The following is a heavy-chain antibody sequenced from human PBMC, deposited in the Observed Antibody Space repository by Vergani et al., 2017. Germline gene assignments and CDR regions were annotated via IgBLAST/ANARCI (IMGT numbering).Heavy chain of an antibody. CDR3: AMGRVAVAGKGVIYYYYYGMDV. CDR2: IIPIFGIA. V-gene: IGHV1-69*17. J-gene: IGHJ6*02. Sequence: QVQLVQSGAEGKKPGSSVKVSGKASGGTFSSYAISWVRHAPGQGLEWMGGIIPIFGIANYAQKFQGRVTITADKSTSTAYMELSSLRSEDTAVYYCAMGRVAVAGKGVIYYYYYGMDVWGQGTTVTVSS. CDR1: GGTFSSYA. D-gene: IGHD6-19*01.